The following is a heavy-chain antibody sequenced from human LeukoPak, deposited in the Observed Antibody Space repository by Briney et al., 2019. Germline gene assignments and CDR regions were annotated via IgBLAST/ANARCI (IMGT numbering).Heavy chain of an antibody. CDR2: ISSSSSYI. CDR3: AREDGSGSPYGY. D-gene: IGHD3-10*01. CDR1: GFTFSSYS. V-gene: IGHV3-21*01. J-gene: IGHJ4*02. Sequence: GGSLRLSCAASGFTFSSYSMNWVRQAPGKGLEWVSSISSSSSYIYYADSVKGRFTISRDNAKNSLYLQMNSLRAEDTAVYYCAREDGSGSPYGYWGQGTLVTVSS.